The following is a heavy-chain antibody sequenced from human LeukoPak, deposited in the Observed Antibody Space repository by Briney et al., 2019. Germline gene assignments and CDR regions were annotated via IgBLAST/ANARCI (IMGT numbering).Heavy chain of an antibody. J-gene: IGHJ4*02. Sequence: PSETLSLTCAVYGGSFSGYYWSWIRQPPGKGLEWIGEINHSGSTNYNPSLKSRVTISVDTSKNQFSLKLSSVTAADTAVYYCARGKLAVAEGGTSGGFDYWGQGTLVTVSS. V-gene: IGHV4-34*01. CDR3: ARGKLAVAEGGTSGGFDY. CDR1: GGSFSGYY. D-gene: IGHD6-19*01. CDR2: INHSGST.